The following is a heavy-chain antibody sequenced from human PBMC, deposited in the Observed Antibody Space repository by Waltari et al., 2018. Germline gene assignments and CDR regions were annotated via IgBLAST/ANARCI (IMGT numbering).Heavy chain of an antibody. D-gene: IGHD6-6*01. CDR2: MTARGLM. J-gene: IGHJ6*02. Sequence: EMQLLESGGALVQPGGSLRLPCAASGFPFSTYTLHWVRQAPGKGLEWVAVMTARGLMDYGDSVKGRFIISRDNSKNTLYLEMYRLRVEDTARYYCAKDEGARLAPTFGMDAWGQGTTVIVSS. V-gene: IGHV3-23*01. CDR3: AKDEGARLAPTFGMDA. CDR1: GFPFSTYT.